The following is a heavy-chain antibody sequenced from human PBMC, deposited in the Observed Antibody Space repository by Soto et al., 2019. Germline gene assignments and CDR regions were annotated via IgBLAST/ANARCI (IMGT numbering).Heavy chain of an antibody. CDR1: GGSISSSSYY. CDR3: ARLTQGDSLDYYMDV. CDR2: IYYSGST. J-gene: IGHJ6*03. Sequence: SETLSLTCTVSGGSISSSSYYWGWIRQPPGKGLEWIGSIYYSGSTYYNPSLKSRVTISVDTSKNQFSLKLSSVTAADTAVYYCARLTQGDSLDYYMDVWGKGTTVTVSS. D-gene: IGHD6-13*01. V-gene: IGHV4-39*01.